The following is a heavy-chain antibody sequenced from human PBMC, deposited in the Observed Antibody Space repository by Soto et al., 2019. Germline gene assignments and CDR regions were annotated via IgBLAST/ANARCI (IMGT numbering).Heavy chain of an antibody. V-gene: IGHV3-30-3*01. D-gene: IGHD2-15*01. J-gene: IGHJ4*02. CDR2: MSFDGNNK. CDR3: AREGGVLVSYFDY. Sequence: QVQLVESGGGVVQPGRSLRLSCAASGFSFSGYAMHWVRQAPGKGLEWVAVMSFDGNNKYYADSVKGRFTISRDNAKNTLYLQMNSLRAEDTAVYYCAREGGVLVSYFDYWGQGTLVTVSS. CDR1: GFSFSGYA.